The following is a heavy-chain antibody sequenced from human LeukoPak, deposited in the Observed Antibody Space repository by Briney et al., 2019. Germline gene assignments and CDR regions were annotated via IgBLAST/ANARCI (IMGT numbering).Heavy chain of an antibody. Sequence: SETLALTCTVSGGSISSSSYYWGWIRQPPGKGLEWIGSIYYSGSTYYNPSLKSRVTISVDTSKNQFSLKLSSVTAADTAVYYCVRERRYNWNVVAFDIWGQGTMVTVSS. V-gene: IGHV4-39*07. J-gene: IGHJ3*02. CDR3: VRERRYNWNVVAFDI. CDR2: IYYSGST. CDR1: GGSISSSSYY. D-gene: IGHD1-1*01.